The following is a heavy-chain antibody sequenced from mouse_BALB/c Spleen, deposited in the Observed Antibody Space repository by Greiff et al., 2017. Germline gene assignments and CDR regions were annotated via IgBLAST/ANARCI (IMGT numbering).Heavy chain of an antibody. CDR2: ISDGGSYT. J-gene: IGHJ3*01. D-gene: IGHD2-3*01. Sequence: VQLKQSGGGLVKPGGSLKLSCAASGFTFSDYYMYWVRQTPEKRLEWVATISDGGSYTYYPDSVKGRFTISRDNAKNNLYLQMSSLKSEDTAMYYCARDLLYDGSSWFAYWGQGTLVTVSA. V-gene: IGHV5-4*02. CDR3: ARDLLYDGSSWFAY. CDR1: GFTFSDYY.